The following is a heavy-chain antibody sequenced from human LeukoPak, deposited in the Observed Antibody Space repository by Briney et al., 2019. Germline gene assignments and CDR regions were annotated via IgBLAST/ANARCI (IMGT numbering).Heavy chain of an antibody. CDR2: IRSKAYGGTT. CDR3: TRDRTDSSGWYLIAFDY. V-gene: IGHV3-49*04. Sequence: GGSLRLSCTASGFTFGDYAMSWVRQAPGKGLEWVGFIRSKAYGGTTEYAASVKGRFTISRDDSKSIAYLQMNSLKTEDTAVYYCTRDRTDSSGWYLIAFDYWGQGTLVTVSS. J-gene: IGHJ4*02. D-gene: IGHD6-19*01. CDR1: GFTFGDYA.